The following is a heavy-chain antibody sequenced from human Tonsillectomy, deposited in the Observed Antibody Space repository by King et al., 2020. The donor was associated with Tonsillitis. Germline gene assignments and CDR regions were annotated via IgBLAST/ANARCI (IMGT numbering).Heavy chain of an antibody. CDR1: GYTFTNYD. CDR2: MNPSSGNS. J-gene: IGHJ4*02. Sequence: QLVQSGAEVKMPGASVKVSCKASGYTFTNYDINWVRQATGQGLEWMGWMNPSSGNSCYSQKFQGRVTMTRDASSGTAYMELSSLRSEDTAVYYCAREMGTIFGVVIGPGYWGQGTLVTVSS. CDR3: AREMGTIFGVVIGPGY. D-gene: IGHD3-3*01. V-gene: IGHV1-8*01.